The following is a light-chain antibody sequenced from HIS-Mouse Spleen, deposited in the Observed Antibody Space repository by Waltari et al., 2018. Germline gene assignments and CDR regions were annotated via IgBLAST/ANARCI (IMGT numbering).Light chain of an antibody. CDR2: LGS. Sequence: DIVMTKSPLSLHVTPGEQASIPCRSSQSLLHSNGYNYLDWYLQKPGQSPQLLIYLGSNRASGVPDRFSGSGSGTDFTLKISRVEAEDVGVYYCMQALQTPWTFGQGTKLEIK. CDR3: MQALQTPWT. V-gene: IGKV2-28*01. CDR1: QSLLHSNGYNY. J-gene: IGKJ2*01.